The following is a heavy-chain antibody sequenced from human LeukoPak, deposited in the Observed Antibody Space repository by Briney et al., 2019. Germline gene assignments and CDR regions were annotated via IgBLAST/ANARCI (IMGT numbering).Heavy chain of an antibody. D-gene: IGHD3-10*01. CDR2: IYYSGST. V-gene: IGHV4-31*03. Sequence: SETLSLTCTVSGGSIRSAGYYWSWIRQHPGKGLEWIGYIYYSGSTYYNPSLKSRVTISVDTSKNQFSLKLGSVTAADTAVYYCARDAEYYYGSGSYSSGIDVWGQGTTVTVSS. CDR1: GGSIRSAGYY. CDR3: ARDAEYYYGSGSYSSGIDV. J-gene: IGHJ6*02.